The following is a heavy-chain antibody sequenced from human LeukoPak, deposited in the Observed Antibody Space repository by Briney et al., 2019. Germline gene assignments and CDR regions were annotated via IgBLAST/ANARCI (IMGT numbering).Heavy chain of an antibody. D-gene: IGHD2-2*01. CDR3: ARHSRAYSSTPGTFDY. J-gene: IGHJ4*02. Sequence: PSETLSLTCTVSGASINNHYWSWIRQPPGKGLEWFGYIYYTGSTKYNPSLESRLTISIDTSKNQLYLKLRSVTAADTAVYYCARHSRAYSSTPGTFDYWGQGTLVTVSS. CDR1: GASINNHY. CDR2: IYYTGST. V-gene: IGHV4-59*08.